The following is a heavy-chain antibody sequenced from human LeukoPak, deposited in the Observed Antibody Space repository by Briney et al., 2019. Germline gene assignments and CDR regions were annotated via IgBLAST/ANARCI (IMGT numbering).Heavy chain of an antibody. V-gene: IGHV3-74*01. Sequence: PGGSLRLSCAASGFTFSRYSVNWVRQAPGKGLVWVSRINSDGTSTSYADSVKGRVTISRDNAKNTLYLQMSSLTAEDTAVYYCAKDGNYFNFDSWGQGTLVTVSS. J-gene: IGHJ4*02. D-gene: IGHD1-26*01. CDR2: INSDGTST. CDR3: AKDGNYFNFDS. CDR1: GFTFSRYS.